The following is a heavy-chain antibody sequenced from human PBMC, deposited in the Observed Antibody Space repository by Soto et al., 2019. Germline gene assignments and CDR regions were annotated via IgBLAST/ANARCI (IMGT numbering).Heavy chain of an antibody. CDR3: ARFEQLVLH. Sequence: QVQLVQSGAEVKKPGSSVKVSCKASEGTFSNFAISWVRQAPGQGLEWMGGFIPIFGTLNYAQRFQGRLTISAAESTSTAYMELSRLSSEDTAVYSCARFEQLVLHWGQGTLVTVSS. CDR1: EGTFSNFA. V-gene: IGHV1-69*01. CDR2: FIPIFGTL. D-gene: IGHD6-6*01. J-gene: IGHJ1*01.